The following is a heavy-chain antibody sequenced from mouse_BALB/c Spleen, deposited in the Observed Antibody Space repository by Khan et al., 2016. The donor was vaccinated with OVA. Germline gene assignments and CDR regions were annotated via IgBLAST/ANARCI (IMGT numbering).Heavy chain of an antibody. Sequence: QVQLQQSGAELARPGASVKMSCKASGYTFTSYTIHWVKERPGQGLEWIGYINPSNGYTNYNQKFKDKATLTTDKWSTTAYLQLSSLTSDDSAVYNCVRDGAYHRNDGWFAYWGQGTLVTVSA. CDR2: INPSNGYT. V-gene: IGHV1-4*01. CDR3: VRDGAYHRNDGWFAY. J-gene: IGHJ3*01. CDR1: GYTFTSYT. D-gene: IGHD2-14*01.